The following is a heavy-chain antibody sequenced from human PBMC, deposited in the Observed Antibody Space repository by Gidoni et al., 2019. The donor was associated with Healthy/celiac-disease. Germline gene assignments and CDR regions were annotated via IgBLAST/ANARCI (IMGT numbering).Heavy chain of an antibody. Sequence: QVQLQESGPGLVKPSQTLSLTCTVSGGSISSGSYYWSWIRQPAGKGLEWIGRIYTSGSTNYNPSLKSRVTISVDTSKNQFSLKLSSVTAADTAVYYCAMSYGHPLYFDLWGRGTLVTVSS. J-gene: IGHJ2*01. CDR1: GGSISSGSYY. CDR3: AMSYGHPLYFDL. CDR2: IYTSGST. V-gene: IGHV4-61*02. D-gene: IGHD4-17*01.